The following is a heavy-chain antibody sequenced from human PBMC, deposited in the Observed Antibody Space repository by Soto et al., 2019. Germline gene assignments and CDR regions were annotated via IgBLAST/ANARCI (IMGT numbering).Heavy chain of an antibody. CDR1: TFNSYS. V-gene: IGHV3-21*06. Sequence: EVQLEESGGGLVKPGGSLRLSCSFTFNSYSLNWVRQAPGKGLEWVSSISSGSAYIKYAASVKGRFTISRDNANNFLYLQMSSLRVDDTALYYCTRDQGGSYDSWFDPWGQGTLVTVSS. J-gene: IGHJ5*02. CDR3: TRDQGGSYDSWFDP. CDR2: ISSGSAYI. D-gene: IGHD1-26*01.